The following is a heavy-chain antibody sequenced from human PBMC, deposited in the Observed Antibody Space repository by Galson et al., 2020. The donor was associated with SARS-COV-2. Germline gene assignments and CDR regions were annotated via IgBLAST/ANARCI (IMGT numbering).Heavy chain of an antibody. Sequence: ASVKVSCKASGYTLTSYYIHWLRQAPGPALEWLGLINPRAGSTSYAQKFQGRVTMTRDTSTSTVYMELSSLSSEDTAVYYCARGLDSSSWYGWFDPWGQGTLVSVSS. CDR3: ARGLDSSSWYGWFDP. D-gene: IGHD6-13*01. CDR1: GYTLTSYY. V-gene: IGHV1-46*01. CDR2: INPRAGST. J-gene: IGHJ5*02.